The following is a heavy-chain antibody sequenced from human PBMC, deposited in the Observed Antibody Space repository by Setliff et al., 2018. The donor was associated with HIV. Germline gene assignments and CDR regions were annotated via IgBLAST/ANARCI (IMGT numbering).Heavy chain of an antibody. V-gene: IGHV4-61*01. CDR2: INHSGST. Sequence: SETLSLTCTVSGASISNGSYHWSWIRQHPRRGLEWIGQINHSGSTNYNPSLRSRVTISIGTSKNQFSLKLSSVTAADTAVYYCAEGRRGWGGVAFDYWGQGTLVTVSS. J-gene: IGHJ4*02. CDR1: GASISNGSYH. CDR3: AEGRRGWGGVAFDY. D-gene: IGHD7-27*01.